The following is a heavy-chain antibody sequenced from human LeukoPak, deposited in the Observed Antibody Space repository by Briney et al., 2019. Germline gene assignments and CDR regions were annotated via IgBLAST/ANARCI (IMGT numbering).Heavy chain of an antibody. CDR2: ISSSSSYI. D-gene: IGHD6-13*01. V-gene: IGHV3-21*01. CDR1: GFTFSSYS. J-gene: IGHJ4*02. CDR3: ARGRRIAAAGLYYFDY. Sequence: GGSLRLSCAASGFTFSSYSMNWVRQAPGKGLESVSSISSSSSYIYYADSVKGRFTISRDNAKNSLYLQMNSLRAEDTAVYYCARGRRIAAAGLYYFDYWGQGTLVTVSS.